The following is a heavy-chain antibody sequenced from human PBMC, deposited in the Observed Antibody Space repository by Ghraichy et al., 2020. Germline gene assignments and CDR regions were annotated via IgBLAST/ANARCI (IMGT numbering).Heavy chain of an antibody. J-gene: IGHJ5*02. CDR3: AAGVGAHYDFWSGPYNWFDP. CDR1: GFTFSTYT. V-gene: IGHV3-48*02. D-gene: IGHD3-3*01. Sequence: GGSLRLSCAASGFTFSTYTMNWVRQAPGKGLEWISFFSNSSSTIYYADSVKGRFTISRDNGKNSLYLQMNSLRDEDTAVYYCAAGVGAHYDFWSGPYNWFDPWGQGTLVTVSS. CDR2: FSNSSSTI.